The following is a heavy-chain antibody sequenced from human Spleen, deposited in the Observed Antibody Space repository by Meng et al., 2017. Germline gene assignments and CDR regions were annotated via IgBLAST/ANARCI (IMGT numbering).Heavy chain of an antibody. D-gene: IGHD4-11*01. CDR3: ARGPTTMAHDFDY. V-gene: IGHV4-34*01. CDR2: INHSGST. Sequence: QVQLQQGGAGLLNPSETLSLTCVVDGRSFSYYYWSWIRQPPGKGLEWIGEINHSGSTNYNPSLESRATISVDTSQNNLSLKLSSVTAADSAVYYCARGPTTMAHDFDYWGQGTLVTVSS. J-gene: IGHJ4*02. CDR1: GRSFSYYY.